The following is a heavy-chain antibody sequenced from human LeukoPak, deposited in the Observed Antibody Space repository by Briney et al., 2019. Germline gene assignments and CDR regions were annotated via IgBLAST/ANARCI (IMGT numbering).Heavy chain of an antibody. V-gene: IGHV1-2*02. J-gene: IGHJ4*02. CDR1: VYTFAAYY. CDR3: ARATEFDY. CDR2: ITPNSGGT. Sequence: GASVKVSCKTSVYTFAAYYIHWVRQAPGQGLEGMGWITPNSGGTNYAQKFQGRVTMTRDTSISTAYMEPSILRSDDTAVYYCARATEFDYWGQGTLVTVSS.